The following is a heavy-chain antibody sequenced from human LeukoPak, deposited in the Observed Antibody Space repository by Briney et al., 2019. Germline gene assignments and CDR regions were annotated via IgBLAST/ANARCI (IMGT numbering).Heavy chain of an antibody. CDR3: ARHGTMIVGTFDY. D-gene: IGHD3/OR15-3a*01. Sequence: SETLSLTCTDSGGSISSSSWSWIRQPPGKGLEWIGYIYYSGSANYNPSLKSRVTISVDTTTNQFALKLTSVTAADTAVYYCARHGTMIVGTFDYWGQGSLVTVSS. V-gene: IGHV4-59*08. J-gene: IGHJ4*02. CDR2: IYYSGSA. CDR1: GGSISSSS.